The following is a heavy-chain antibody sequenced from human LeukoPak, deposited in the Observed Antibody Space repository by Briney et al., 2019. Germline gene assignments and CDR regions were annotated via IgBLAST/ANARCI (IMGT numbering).Heavy chain of an antibody. CDR2: IYSSGST. CDR1: GGSISSYY. Sequence: SETLSLTCTVSGGSISSYYWSWVRQPPGKGLEWIANIYSSGSTNYNPSLKSRVTISVDTSKNQFSLKLGSVTAADTAVYYCARGSVLRYFDWSPRDWFDPWGQGTLVTVSS. V-gene: IGHV4-59*12. D-gene: IGHD3-9*01. CDR3: ARGSVLRYFDWSPRDWFDP. J-gene: IGHJ5*02.